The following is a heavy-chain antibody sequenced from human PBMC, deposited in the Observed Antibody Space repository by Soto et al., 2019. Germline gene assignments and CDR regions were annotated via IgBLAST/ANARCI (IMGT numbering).Heavy chain of an antibody. D-gene: IGHD3-22*01. J-gene: IGHJ4*02. CDR2: IRSKANSYAT. V-gene: IGHV3-73*01. CDR1: GFTFSGSA. CDR3: TRRVGWYYDSSGYYRDY. Sequence: PGGSLRLSCAASGFTFSGSAMHWVRQASGKGLEWVGRIRSKANSYATAYAASVKGRFTISRDDSKNTAYLQMNSLKTEDTAVYYCTRRVGWYYDSSGYYRDYWGQGTMVTVYS.